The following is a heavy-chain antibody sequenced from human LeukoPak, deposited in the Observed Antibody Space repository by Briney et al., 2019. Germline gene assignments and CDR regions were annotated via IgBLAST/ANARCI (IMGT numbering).Heavy chain of an antibody. CDR3: ARTTTEYYYYGMDV. D-gene: IGHD4-11*01. CDR1: GGTFSSYA. CDR2: IIPILGIA. Sequence: ASVKVSCKASGGTFSSYAISWVRQAPGQGLEWMGRIIPILGIANYAQKFQCRVTITADKSTSTAYMELSSLRSEDTAVYYCARTTTEYYYYGMDVWGQGTTVTVSS. V-gene: IGHV1-69*04. J-gene: IGHJ6*02.